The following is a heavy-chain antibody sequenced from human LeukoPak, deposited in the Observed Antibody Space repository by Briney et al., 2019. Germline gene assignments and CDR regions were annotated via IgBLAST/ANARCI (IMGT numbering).Heavy chain of an antibody. Sequence: GGSLRLSCAASGFTFSSYWMHWVRQATGQGLVWVSRINSDGSTTSYADSAKGRFTISRDNAKNTLYLQMNSLRAEDTAVYYCARVNYVGFDPWGQGTLVTVSS. V-gene: IGHV3-74*01. CDR2: INSDGSTT. CDR3: ARVNYVGFDP. J-gene: IGHJ5*02. CDR1: GFTFSSYW. D-gene: IGHD3-10*02.